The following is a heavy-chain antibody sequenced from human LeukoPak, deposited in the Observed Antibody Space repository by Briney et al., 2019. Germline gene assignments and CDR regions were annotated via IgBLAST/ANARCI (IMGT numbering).Heavy chain of an antibody. V-gene: IGHV2-5*01. CDR2: IYWNDDK. Sequence: SGPTLVKPTQTLTLTCTFSGFSLSTSGVGVGWIRQPPGKALEWLALIYWNDDKRYSSSLKSRLTITKDTSKNQVVLTMTNMDPVDTATYYCAHRAIVGATTSDYYFDYWGQGTLVTVSS. D-gene: IGHD1-26*01. CDR1: GFSLSTSGVG. J-gene: IGHJ4*02. CDR3: AHRAIVGATTSDYYFDY.